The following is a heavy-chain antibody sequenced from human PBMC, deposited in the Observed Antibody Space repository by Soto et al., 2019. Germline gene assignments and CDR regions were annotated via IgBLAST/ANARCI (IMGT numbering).Heavy chain of an antibody. J-gene: IGHJ6*02. V-gene: IGHV3-48*02. Sequence: EVQLVESGGGLVQPGGSLRLSCAASGFTFSSNHMNWVRQAPGKGLEWVSYISKSSSTIYYADSVKGRFTISRDNAKNSLYLQMNSLRDEDTAVYYCARESEWLVDGMDVWGQGTPVTVSS. CDR1: GFTFSSNH. CDR3: ARESEWLVDGMDV. CDR2: ISKSSSTI. D-gene: IGHD6-19*01.